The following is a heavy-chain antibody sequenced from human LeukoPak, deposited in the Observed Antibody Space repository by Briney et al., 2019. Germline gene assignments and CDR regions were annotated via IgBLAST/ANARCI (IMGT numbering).Heavy chain of an antibody. Sequence: GGSLRLSCAASGFTVSSNYMSWVRQAPGKGLEGVSVIYSGGSTYYADSVKGRFTISRDNSKNTLYLQINSLRAEDTAVYSRAREAGILSNWFDPWGRGTLVTVSS. CDR3: AREAGILSNWFDP. CDR1: GFTVSSNY. V-gene: IGHV3-66*02. D-gene: IGHD6-19*01. CDR2: IYSGGST. J-gene: IGHJ5*02.